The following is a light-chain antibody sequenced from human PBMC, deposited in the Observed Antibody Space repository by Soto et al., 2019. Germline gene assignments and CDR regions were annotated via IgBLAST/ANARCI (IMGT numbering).Light chain of an antibody. CDR1: LSISSSY. Sequence: EIVLTQSPATLSLSPGERATLSCRASLSISSSYLAWYQQRPGQAPRLLIYGASSRATGIPARFSGSGSGTDFTLTISSLEPEDFAVYYCQQRRNWPPGITFGQGTRLENK. CDR2: GAS. V-gene: IGKV3D-20*02. J-gene: IGKJ5*01. CDR3: QQRRNWPPGIT.